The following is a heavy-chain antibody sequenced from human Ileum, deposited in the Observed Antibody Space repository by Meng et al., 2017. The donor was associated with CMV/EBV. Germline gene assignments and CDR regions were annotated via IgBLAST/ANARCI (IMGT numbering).Heavy chain of an antibody. V-gene: IGHV3-7*01. CDR1: GFTFSSYW. CDR2: INQDGSGQ. Sequence: GESLKISCAASGFTFSSYWMNWVRQAPGKGPEWVANINQDGSGQDYVDSVKGRFTISRDNAESSLFLQMDSLRGGGTTVYYCGRLFRTSLASPMGYWGQGTLVTVSS. J-gene: IGHJ4*01. CDR3: GRLFRTSLASPMGY. D-gene: IGHD1-14*01.